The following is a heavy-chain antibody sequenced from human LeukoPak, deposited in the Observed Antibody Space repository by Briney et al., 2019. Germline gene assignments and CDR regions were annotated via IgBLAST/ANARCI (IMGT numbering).Heavy chain of an antibody. D-gene: IGHD2-8*01. CDR3: ARNTVNGPFVIRLDL. Sequence: HPGGSLRLSCAASGFSLRSSEMNWVRQAPGKGPEWVAHINSADNVEYHTDSVRGRFTMSRDNAKDLLYLQMNSLRDEDTAVYYCARNTVNGPFVIRLDLWGQGVLVTVSS. CDR2: INSADNVE. CDR1: GFSLRSSE. V-gene: IGHV3-48*03. J-gene: IGHJ5*02.